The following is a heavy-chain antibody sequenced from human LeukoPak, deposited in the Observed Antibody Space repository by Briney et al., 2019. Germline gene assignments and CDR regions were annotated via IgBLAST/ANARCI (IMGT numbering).Heavy chain of an antibody. Sequence: GGSLRLSCAVSGFSVSSTYMTWVRQAPGKGLEWVSITYSDGNTYYAESVRGRFTVSRGYSKNTLYLQMKSLRVEDAAFYYCARDLSYFDYWGQGTLVTVSS. CDR1: GFSVSSTY. J-gene: IGHJ4*02. CDR3: ARDLSYFDY. V-gene: IGHV3-53*01. CDR2: TYSDGNT. D-gene: IGHD2/OR15-2a*01.